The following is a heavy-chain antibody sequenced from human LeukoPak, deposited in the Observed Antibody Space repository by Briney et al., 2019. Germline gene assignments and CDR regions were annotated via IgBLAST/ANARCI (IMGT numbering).Heavy chain of an antibody. D-gene: IGHD3-22*01. CDR1: GDSISSGDYY. V-gene: IGHV4-61*02. CDR2: IYTSGST. Sequence: SQTLSLTCTVSGDSISSGDYYWSWIRQPAGKGLEWIGRIYTSGSTNYNPSLKSRVTMSVDTSKNQFSLKLSSVTAADTAVYYCARDLTDYDSSGYYSPWGQGTLVTVSS. J-gene: IGHJ5*02. CDR3: ARDLTDYDSSGYYSP.